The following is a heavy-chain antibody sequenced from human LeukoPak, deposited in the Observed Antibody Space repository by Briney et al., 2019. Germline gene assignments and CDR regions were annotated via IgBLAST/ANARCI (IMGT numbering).Heavy chain of an antibody. Sequence: TGGSLRLSCAASGFTVSSNYMSWVRQAPGKGLEWVSVIYSGGSTYYADSVKGRFTISRDNSKNTLYLQMNSLRAEDTAVYYCARDPIAVAGYYFDYWGQGTLVTVPS. CDR1: GFTVSSNY. D-gene: IGHD6-19*01. V-gene: IGHV3-53*01. J-gene: IGHJ4*02. CDR2: IYSGGST. CDR3: ARDPIAVAGYYFDY.